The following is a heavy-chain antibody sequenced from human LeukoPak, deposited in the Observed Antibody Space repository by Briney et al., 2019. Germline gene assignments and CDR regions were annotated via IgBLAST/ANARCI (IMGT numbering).Heavy chain of an antibody. CDR2: ISGSGGNT. V-gene: IGHV3-23*01. Sequence: GGSLRLSCAASGFTFSSYAMTWVRQAPGKGLEWVSGISGSGGNTYYADSVKGRFTISRDNSKNTLYLQLNSLRAEDTAVYYCAKDGYAMVPFFDYWGQGTLVSVSS. CDR3: AKDGYAMVPFFDY. J-gene: IGHJ4*02. CDR1: GFTFSSYA. D-gene: IGHD4/OR15-4a*01.